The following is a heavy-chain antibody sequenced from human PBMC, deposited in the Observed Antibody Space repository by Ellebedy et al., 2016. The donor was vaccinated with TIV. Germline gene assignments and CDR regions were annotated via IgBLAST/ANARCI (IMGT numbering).Heavy chain of an antibody. D-gene: IGHD1-26*01. CDR3: ARRVGFDY. CDR1: GFTVSNNY. V-gene: IGHV3-53*01. CDR2: IYSGGST. J-gene: IGHJ4*02. Sequence: GESLKISCAASGFTVSNNYMIWVRQAPGKGLDWVSVIYSGGSTYYADSVKGRFTISRDNSKNTLYLQMNSLRAEDTAVYYCARRVGFDYWGQGTLVTVSS.